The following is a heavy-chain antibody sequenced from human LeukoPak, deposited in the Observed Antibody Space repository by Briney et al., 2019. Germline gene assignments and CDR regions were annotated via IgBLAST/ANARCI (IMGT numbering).Heavy chain of an antibody. D-gene: IGHD6-19*01. CDR2: ISGSGGST. V-gene: IGHV3-23*01. CDR3: AKVQWLVPRFDY. CDR1: EFTFNNYA. Sequence: GGSLRLTCAASEFTFNNYAMSWVRQAPGKGLEWASAISGSGGSTYYAGSVKGRFTISRDNSKNTLYLQMNSLRAEDTAVYYCAKVQWLVPRFDYWGQGTLVTVSS. J-gene: IGHJ4*02.